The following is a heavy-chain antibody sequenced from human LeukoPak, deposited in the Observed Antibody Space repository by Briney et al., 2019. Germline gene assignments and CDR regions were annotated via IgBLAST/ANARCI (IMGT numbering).Heavy chain of an antibody. J-gene: IGHJ6*03. CDR3: AREITMVRDPKGTPYYYYYYMDV. Sequence: DSVKVSCKAPGYTFTSYGISWVRPAPGQGLEWMGWINHYKRNKNYALKHHGRITMTTDTYTSTAYLEQRRLRSDDTAVYYCAREITMVRDPKGTPYYYYYYMDVWGKGTTVTISS. V-gene: IGHV1-18*01. D-gene: IGHD3-10*01. CDR2: INHYKRNK. CDR1: GYTFTSYG.